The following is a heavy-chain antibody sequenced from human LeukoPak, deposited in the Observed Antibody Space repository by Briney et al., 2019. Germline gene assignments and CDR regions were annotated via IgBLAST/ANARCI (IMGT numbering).Heavy chain of an antibody. Sequence: ASVKVSCKASGYTFTGYYMHWVRQAPGQGLEWMGWINPNSGGTNYAQKFQGRVTMTRDTSISTAHMELSRLRSDDTAVYYCARGRYCSGGSCYGNYFDYWGQGTLVTVSS. CDR1: GYTFTGYY. J-gene: IGHJ4*02. V-gene: IGHV1-2*02. D-gene: IGHD2-15*01. CDR3: ARGRYCSGGSCYGNYFDY. CDR2: INPNSGGT.